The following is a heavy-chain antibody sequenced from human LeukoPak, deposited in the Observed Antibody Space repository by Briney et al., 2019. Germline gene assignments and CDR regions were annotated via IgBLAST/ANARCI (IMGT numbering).Heavy chain of an antibody. CDR1: GYTLTSYD. Sequence: ASVKVSCTASGYTLTSYDINWVRQATGQGLEWMGWMNPNSGNTGYAQKFQGRVTMTRNISISTAYMELNSLRSEDTAVYYCARNWGEFDPWGQGTLVTVSS. CDR2: MNPNSGNT. J-gene: IGHJ5*02. CDR3: ARNWGEFDP. V-gene: IGHV1-8*01. D-gene: IGHD7-27*01.